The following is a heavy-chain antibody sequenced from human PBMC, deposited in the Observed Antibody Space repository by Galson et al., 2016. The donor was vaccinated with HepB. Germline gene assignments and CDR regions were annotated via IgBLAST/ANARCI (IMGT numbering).Heavy chain of an antibody. V-gene: IGHV1-69*13. J-gene: IGHJ4*02. CDR2: IIPIFDTA. D-gene: IGHD1-26*01. CDR3: ATWEPGPN. CDR1: GDFVSTYV. Sequence: SVKVSCKASGDFVSTYVISWVRQAPGQGLEWMGGIIPIFDTAHYAQRFQGRVTITADESTSTAYMELSSLRSDDTAVYYCATWEPGPNWGQGTLVTVSS.